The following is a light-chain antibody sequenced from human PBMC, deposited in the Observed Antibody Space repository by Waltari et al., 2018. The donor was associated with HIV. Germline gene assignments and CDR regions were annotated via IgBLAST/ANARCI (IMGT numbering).Light chain of an antibody. CDR2: DVT. CDR3: SSYTNSSPYV. V-gene: IGLV2-14*03. Sequence: QSALTQPASVSGSPGQSITISCTGTSSAVGDFHSVSWYQHHPGKAPKLMIYDVTKRPSGVSNRFSGSKSGSTASLTISGLQPEDEADYYCSSYTNSSPYVFGTGTKVTVL. CDR1: SSAVGDFHS. J-gene: IGLJ1*01.